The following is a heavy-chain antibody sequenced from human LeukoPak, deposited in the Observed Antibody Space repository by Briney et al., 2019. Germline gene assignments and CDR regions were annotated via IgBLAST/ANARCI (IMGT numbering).Heavy chain of an antibody. CDR3: ARDYEDGMDV. CDR1: GYSFTGYY. V-gene: IGHV1-2*02. J-gene: IGHJ6*02. D-gene: IGHD5-12*01. CDR2: INPNSGGR. Sequence: SVKVSCKASGYSFTGYYIHWVRQAPGQGLEWMGWINPNSGGRTYAQKFQGRVTLTKDTSITTAFMELSGLTSDDTAVYFCARDYEDGMDVWGRGTTVTVSS.